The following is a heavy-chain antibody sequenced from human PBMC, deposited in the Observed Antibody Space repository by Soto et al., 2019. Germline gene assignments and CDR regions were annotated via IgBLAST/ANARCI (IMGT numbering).Heavy chain of an antibody. CDR1: GFTFSDYY. V-gene: IGHV3-11*05. J-gene: IGHJ3*02. D-gene: IGHD3-9*01. CDR2: ISSSSSYT. CDR3: ARDEDILTGSEAFDI. Sequence: GGSLRLSCAASGFTFSDYYMSWIRQAPGKGLEWVSYISSSSSYTNYADSVKGRFTISRDNAKNSLYLQMNSLRAEDTAVYYCARDEDILTGSEAFDIWGQGTMVTVSS.